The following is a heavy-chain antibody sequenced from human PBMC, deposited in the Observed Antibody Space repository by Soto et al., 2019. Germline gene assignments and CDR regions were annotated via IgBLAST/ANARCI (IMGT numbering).Heavy chain of an antibody. Sequence: GASVKVSCKASGYTFINYSINWVRQAPGQGLEWMGWISAYNGNTKDAQKFQDRATMTTDTSTSTAYMELTGLRSDDTAVYYCARDMVTFGGVIVSGYRGQGTQVTVSS. J-gene: IGHJ4*02. CDR3: ARDMVTFGGVIVSGY. V-gene: IGHV1-18*01. D-gene: IGHD3-16*02. CDR1: GYTFINYS. CDR2: ISAYNGNT.